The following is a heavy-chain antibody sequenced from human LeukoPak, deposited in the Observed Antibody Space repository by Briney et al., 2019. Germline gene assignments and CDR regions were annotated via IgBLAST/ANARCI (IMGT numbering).Heavy chain of an antibody. V-gene: IGHV3-21*01. CDR2: ISSSSSYI. D-gene: IGHD1-20*01. CDR1: GFTFSSYS. Sequence: GGSLRLSCAASGFTFSSYSMNWVRQAPGEGLEWVSSISSSSSYIYYADSLKGRFTISRDNARKSLYLQMNSLRVDDMAVYYCARDSGGHNWNFAFDIWGQGTMVTVSS. CDR3: ARDSGGHNWNFAFDI. J-gene: IGHJ3*02.